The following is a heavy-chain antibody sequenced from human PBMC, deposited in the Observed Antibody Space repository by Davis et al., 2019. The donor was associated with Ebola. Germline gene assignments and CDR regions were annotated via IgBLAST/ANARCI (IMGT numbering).Heavy chain of an antibody. CDR3: AKSTPTVTYHLNFDY. V-gene: IGHV3-23*01. J-gene: IGHJ4*02. CDR1: GFTFSSYA. D-gene: IGHD4-11*01. CDR2: ISGSGGST. Sequence: GESLKISCAASGFTFSSYAMSWVRQAPGKGLEWVSAISGSGGSTYYADSVKGRFTISRDNSKNTLYLQMNSLRAEDTAVYYCAKSTPTVTYHLNFDYWGQGTLVTVSS.